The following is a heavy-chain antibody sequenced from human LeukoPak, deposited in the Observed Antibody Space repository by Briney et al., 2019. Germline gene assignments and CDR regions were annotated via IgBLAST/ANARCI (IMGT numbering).Heavy chain of an antibody. CDR1: GFTFSSYG. CDR3: ARDSSGWAYYYYYGMDV. CDR2: IWYDGSNK. D-gene: IGHD6-19*01. J-gene: IGHJ6*02. Sequence: GGSLRLSCAASGFTFSSYGMHWVRQAPGKGPEWVAVIWYDGSNKYYADSVKGRFTISRDNSKNTLYLQMNSLRAEDTAVYYCARDSSGWAYYYYYGMDVWGQGTTVTVSS. V-gene: IGHV3-33*01.